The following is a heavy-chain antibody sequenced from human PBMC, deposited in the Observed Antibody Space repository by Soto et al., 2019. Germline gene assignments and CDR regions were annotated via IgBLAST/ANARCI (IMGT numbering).Heavy chain of an antibody. D-gene: IGHD6-13*01. Sequence: TLSLTCTVAGCSISSGGYYWSWIRQHRGKGLEWMGYIYYSGSTYYNPSLKSRVTISVDTSKNQFSLKLSAVTAADTAVYYCARVSGSWYFQENWFDHWGQGALVTVSS. CDR2: IYYSGST. V-gene: IGHV4-31*03. J-gene: IGHJ5*02. CDR3: ARVSGSWYFQENWFDH. CDR1: GCSISSGGYY.